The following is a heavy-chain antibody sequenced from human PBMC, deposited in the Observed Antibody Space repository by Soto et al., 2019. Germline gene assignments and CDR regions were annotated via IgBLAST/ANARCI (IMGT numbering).Heavy chain of an antibody. CDR3: ARRTYYSGWHIDY. D-gene: IGHD6-19*01. V-gene: IGHV4-31*03. CDR1: GDSISSGGYY. Sequence: PSETLSLTCTVSGDSISSGGYYWSWIRQHPGKGLEWIGYIYYSGSAYYNPSLKSRVTISVDTSKNQFSLRLSSVTAADTAMYYCARRTYYSGWHIDYWAQRTLVTVSS. CDR2: IYYSGSA. J-gene: IGHJ4*02.